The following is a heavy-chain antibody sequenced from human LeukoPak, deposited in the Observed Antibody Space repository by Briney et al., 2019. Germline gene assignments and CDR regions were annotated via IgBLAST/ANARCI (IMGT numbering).Heavy chain of an antibody. V-gene: IGHV3-53*01. Sequence: GRSLRLSCAASGIAVSSNYMSWVRQAPGKGLEWVSVIYSGGSTCYADSVKGRFTISRDDSKNTLYLQMNSMRAEDTAVYYCARGGSYNRGYFDYWGQGTLGTVSS. CDR1: GIAVSSNY. D-gene: IGHD5-24*01. CDR3: ARGGSYNRGYFDY. CDR2: IYSGGST. J-gene: IGHJ4*02.